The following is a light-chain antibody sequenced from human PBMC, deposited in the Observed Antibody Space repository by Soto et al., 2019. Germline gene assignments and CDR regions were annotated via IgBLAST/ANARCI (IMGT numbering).Light chain of an antibody. CDR2: GAS. CDR1: QGITSY. Sequence: IQLTQSPSSLSASVGDSVTITCRASQGITSYLAWYQQKPGKAPNLLIYGASTLQSGVPSRFSCSASGTDFTLSITSLQAEYFATYYCQHSRSYPSTVGGGTKV. V-gene: IGKV1-9*01. J-gene: IGKJ4*01. CDR3: QHSRSYPST.